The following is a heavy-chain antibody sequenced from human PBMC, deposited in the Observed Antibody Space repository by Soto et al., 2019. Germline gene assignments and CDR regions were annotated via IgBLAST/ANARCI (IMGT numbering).Heavy chain of an antibody. CDR3: ARQTRDKTWDILGGYYYYYYMDV. CDR1: GYSFTSYW. CDR2: IYPGDSDT. J-gene: IGHJ6*03. V-gene: IGHV5-51*01. D-gene: IGHD3-9*01. Sequence: GESLKISCKGSGYSFTSYWIGWVRQMPGKGLEWMGIIYPGDSDTRYSPSFQGQVTISADKSISTAYLQWSSLKASDTAMYYCARQTRDKTWDILGGYYYYYYMDVWGKGTTVTVSS.